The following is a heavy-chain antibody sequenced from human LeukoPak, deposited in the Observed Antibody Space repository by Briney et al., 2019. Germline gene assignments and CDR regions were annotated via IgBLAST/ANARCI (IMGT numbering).Heavy chain of an antibody. CDR2: IYHSGST. D-gene: IGHD5-12*01. J-gene: IGHJ4*02. Sequence: PSETLSLTCALSGYSISSGYYWGWIRQPPGKGLEWIGSIYHSGSTYYNPSLKSRVAISVDTSKNQFSLKLSSVTAADTAVYYCARRHRGYSGYEYFDYWGQGTLVTVSS. CDR1: GYSISSGYY. CDR3: ARRHRGYSGYEYFDY. V-gene: IGHV4-38-2*01.